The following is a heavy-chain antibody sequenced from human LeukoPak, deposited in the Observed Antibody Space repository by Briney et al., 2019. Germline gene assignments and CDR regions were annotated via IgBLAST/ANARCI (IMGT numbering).Heavy chain of an antibody. J-gene: IGHJ6*02. CDR2: IYYSGST. D-gene: IGHD2-2*01. Sequence: SETLSLTCSVSNGSISGYYWSWIRQPPGKGLEWIGYIYYSGSTTYNPSLKSRLTISVDTSKNHFSLRLSSVTAADTAVYYCARGSYCSSTSCYGYGMDVWGQGTTVTVSS. CDR1: NGSISGYY. V-gene: IGHV4-59*01. CDR3: ARGSYCSSTSCYGYGMDV.